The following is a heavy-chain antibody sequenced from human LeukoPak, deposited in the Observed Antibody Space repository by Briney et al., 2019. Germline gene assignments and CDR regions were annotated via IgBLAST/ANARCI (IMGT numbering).Heavy chain of an antibody. CDR1: GYTFTGYY. CDR2: ISAYNGNT. D-gene: IGHD3-22*01. V-gene: IGHV1-18*04. Sequence: ASVKVSCKASGYTFTGYYMHWVRQAPGQGLEWMGWISAYNGNTNYAQKLQGRVTMTTDTSTSTAYMELRSLRSDDTAVYYCARGPYYYDSSGYYNFDYWGQGTLSPSPQ. J-gene: IGHJ4*02. CDR3: ARGPYYYDSSGYYNFDY.